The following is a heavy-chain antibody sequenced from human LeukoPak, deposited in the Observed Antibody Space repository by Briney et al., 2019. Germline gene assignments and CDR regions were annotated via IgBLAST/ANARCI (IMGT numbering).Heavy chain of an antibody. CDR3: ARDLRSGWYYFDF. Sequence: GGSLRLSCAASGFTFSSYWMSWVRQAPGKGLEWVANIKQDGSEEYYVDSVKGRFTVSRDNAKNSLYLQMNSLRDQDTAVYYCARDLRSGWYYFDFWGQGTLVTVSS. CDR1: GFTFSSYW. D-gene: IGHD6-19*01. V-gene: IGHV3-7*01. J-gene: IGHJ4*02. CDR2: IKQDGSEE.